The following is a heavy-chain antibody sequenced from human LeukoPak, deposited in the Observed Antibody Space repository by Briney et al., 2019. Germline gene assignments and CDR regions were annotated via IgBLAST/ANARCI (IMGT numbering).Heavy chain of an antibody. J-gene: IGHJ4*02. CDR3: ARGLGDYNTDWFPVSGY. CDR1: GYTFTTHD. V-gene: IGHV1-8*01. D-gene: IGHD3-9*01. Sequence: RRASVKVSCKASGYTFTTHDLTWVRQATGQGLEWMGWMNPGNGDTAYAQKFQGRVTMTRDTSMSTAYMELNNLGSGDTAIYYCARGLGDYNTDWFPVSGYWGQGTPVTVSS. CDR2: MNPGNGDT.